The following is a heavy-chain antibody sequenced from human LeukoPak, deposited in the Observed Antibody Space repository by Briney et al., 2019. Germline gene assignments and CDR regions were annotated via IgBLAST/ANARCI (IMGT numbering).Heavy chain of an antibody. Sequence: PGGSLRLSCAASGFTFSSYWMSWVRQAPGKGLEWVSSISSSSSYIYYADSVKGRFTISRDSAKNSLCLQMNSLRAEDTAVYYCAREHSSGFMDYWGQGTLVTVSS. D-gene: IGHD3-22*01. CDR1: GFTFSSYW. CDR2: ISSSSSYI. CDR3: AREHSSGFMDY. V-gene: IGHV3-21*01. J-gene: IGHJ4*02.